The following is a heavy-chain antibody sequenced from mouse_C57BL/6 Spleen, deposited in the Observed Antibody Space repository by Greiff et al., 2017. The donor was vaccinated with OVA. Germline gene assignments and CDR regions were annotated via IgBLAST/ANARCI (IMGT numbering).Heavy chain of an antibody. CDR1: GYTFTSYW. Sequence: QVQLKQPGAELVKPGASVKLSCKASGYTFTSYWMHWVKQRPGQGLEWIGMIHPNSGSTNYNEKFKSKATLTVDKSSSTAYMQLSSLTSEDSAVYYCARLGYYGSSWYFDVWGTGTTVTVSS. V-gene: IGHV1-64*01. CDR2: IHPNSGST. CDR3: ARLGYYGSSWYFDV. J-gene: IGHJ1*03. D-gene: IGHD1-1*01.